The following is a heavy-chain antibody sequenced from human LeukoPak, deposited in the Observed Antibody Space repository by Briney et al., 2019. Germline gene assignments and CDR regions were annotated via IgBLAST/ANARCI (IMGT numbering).Heavy chain of an antibody. CDR3: AKDAVRGVIKKVYD. CDR2: ISSSSSTI. V-gene: IGHV3-48*01. Sequence: PGGSLRLSCAASGFTFSSYSMNWVRQAPGKGLEWVSYISSSSSTIYYADSVKGRFTISRDNSKNTLYLQMNSLRAEDTAVYYCAKDAVRGVIKKVYDWGQGTLVTVSS. J-gene: IGHJ4*02. D-gene: IGHD3-10*01. CDR1: GFTFSSYS.